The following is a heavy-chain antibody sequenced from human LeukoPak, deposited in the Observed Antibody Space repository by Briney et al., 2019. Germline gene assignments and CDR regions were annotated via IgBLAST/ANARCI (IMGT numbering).Heavy chain of an antibody. J-gene: IGHJ6*02. D-gene: IGHD3-10*01. CDR2: VSAYDGST. Sequence: ASVKVSCKASGYSFTSYGFSWVRRAPGQGLEWMGWVSAYDGSTNYAQKIRGRVTMTTDASKNTVYMELRSLRFDDTAVYYCARGGRDGMDVWGQGTTVTVSS. CDR3: ARGGRDGMDV. CDR1: GYSFTSYG. V-gene: IGHV1-18*01.